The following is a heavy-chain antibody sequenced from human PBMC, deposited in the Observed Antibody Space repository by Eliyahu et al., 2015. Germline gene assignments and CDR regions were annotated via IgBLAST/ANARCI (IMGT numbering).Heavy chain of an antibody. CDR1: GFTFSSYA. CDR3: AMGQSRVVVPATLIR. D-gene: IGHD2-2*01. V-gene: IGHV3-23*01. Sequence: EVQLLESGGGLVQPGGSLRLSCAASGFTFSSYAMSWVRQAPGKGLEWVSGISGGGNTYYADFVKGQFTISRDNSKNTLYLQMNSLRAEDTAVYFCAMGQSRVVVPATLIRWGQGTLVTASS. J-gene: IGHJ4*02. CDR2: ISGGGNT.